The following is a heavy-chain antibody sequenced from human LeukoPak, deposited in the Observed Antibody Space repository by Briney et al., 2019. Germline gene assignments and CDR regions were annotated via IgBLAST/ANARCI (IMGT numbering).Heavy chain of an antibody. Sequence: ASVKVSCRASGYTFSSYDINWVRQATGQGLEWMGWMNPNSGNTGHAQKFQGRVTITRNTSINTAYMELSSLRSEDTAVYYCARVADFRTAFDIWGQGTMVTVSS. CDR1: GYTFSSYD. CDR3: ARVADFRTAFDI. J-gene: IGHJ3*02. D-gene: IGHD1-1*01. CDR2: MNPNSGNT. V-gene: IGHV1-8*03.